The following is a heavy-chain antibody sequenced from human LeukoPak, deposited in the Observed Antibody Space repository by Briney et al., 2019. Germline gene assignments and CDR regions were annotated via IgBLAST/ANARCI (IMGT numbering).Heavy chain of an antibody. CDR2: INHSGST. D-gene: IGHD2-8*01. Sequence: PSQTLSLTCAVSGGSISSGGYYWSWIRQPPGKGLEWIGEINHSGSTNYNPSLKSRVTISVDTSKNQFSLKLSSVTAADTAVYYCARGLAIVLMVYAIPPNYYYGMDVWGQGTTVTVSS. V-gene: IGHV4-30-2*01. CDR3: ARGLAIVLMVYAIPPNYYYGMDV. J-gene: IGHJ6*02. CDR1: GGSISSGGYY.